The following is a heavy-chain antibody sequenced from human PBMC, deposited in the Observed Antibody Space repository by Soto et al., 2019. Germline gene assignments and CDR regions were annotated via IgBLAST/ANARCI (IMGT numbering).Heavy chain of an antibody. CDR1: GGSISSYY. Sequence: QVQLQESGPGLVKPSETLSLTCTVSGGSISSYYWSWIRQPPGKGLEWIGYIYYSGSPNYNPSLTSRVTRAVDTSKHQFSLKLSSGTAADTAVYYCARGLGVTSTWFDPWGQGTLVTVSS. V-gene: IGHV4-59*01. J-gene: IGHJ5*02. CDR3: ARGLGVTSTWFDP. D-gene: IGHD4-17*01. CDR2: IYYSGSP.